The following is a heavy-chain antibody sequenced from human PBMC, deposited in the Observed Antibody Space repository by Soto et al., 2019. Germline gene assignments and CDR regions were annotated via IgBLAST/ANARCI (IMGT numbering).Heavy chain of an antibody. J-gene: IGHJ4*02. V-gene: IGHV3-66*01. CDR3: ARDNWEADIVTN. CDR1: GFTVSSNY. D-gene: IGHD5-12*01. CDR2: IYSGGST. Sequence: EVQLVESGGGLVQPGGSLRLSCAASGFTVSSNYMSWVRQAPGKGLEWVSVIYSGGSTYYADSVKGRFTISRDNSKNTLYLQMNSLRAEDTAVYYCARDNWEADIVTNWGQGTLVTVSS.